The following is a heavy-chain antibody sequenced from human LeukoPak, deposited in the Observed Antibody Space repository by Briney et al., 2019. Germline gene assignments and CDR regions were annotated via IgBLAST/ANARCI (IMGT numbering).Heavy chain of an antibody. CDR2: IKQDGSKK. CDR3: ARAVGESDYGLHGY. J-gene: IGHJ4*02. CDR1: GFPFSSYW. V-gene: IGHV3-7*01. D-gene: IGHD4-17*01. Sequence: GGSLRLSCVASGFPFSSYWMTWVRQAPGKGLEWVANIKQDGSKKSYVDSVKGRFTISRDNAKNSLYLQMNSLRAEDTAVYYCARAVGESDYGLHGYWGQGTLVTVSS.